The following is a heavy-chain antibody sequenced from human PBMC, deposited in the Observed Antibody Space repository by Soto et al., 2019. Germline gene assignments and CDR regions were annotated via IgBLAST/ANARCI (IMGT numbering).Heavy chain of an antibody. D-gene: IGHD6-13*01. J-gene: IGHJ4*02. CDR3: ATTYSSSWYENDY. CDR2: IKQDGSEK. Sequence: LRVSCGASGFTSSSYWMRWDRQAPGKGLEGVANIKQDGSEKYYVDSVKGRFTISRDNASNSLFLQMNSLSAEDTAVYYCATTYSSSWYENDYWGQGTLVTVS. CDR1: GFTSSSYW. V-gene: IGHV3-7*03.